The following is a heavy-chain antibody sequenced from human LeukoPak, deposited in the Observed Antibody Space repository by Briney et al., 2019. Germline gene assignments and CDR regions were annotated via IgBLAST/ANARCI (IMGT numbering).Heavy chain of an antibody. J-gene: IGHJ4*02. CDR2: IYSGGST. D-gene: IGHD1/OR15-1a*01. V-gene: IGHV3-53*01. CDR3: AREWEQD. CDR1: GFTFNDYY. Sequence: PGGSLRLSCAASGFTFNDYYMSWIRQAPGKGLEWVSVIYSGGSTYYADSVRGRFTISRDNSKNTLYLQMNSLRAEDTAVYYCAREWEQDWGQGTLVTVSS.